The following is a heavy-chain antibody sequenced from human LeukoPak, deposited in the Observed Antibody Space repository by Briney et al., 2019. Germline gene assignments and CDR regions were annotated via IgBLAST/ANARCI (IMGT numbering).Heavy chain of an antibody. V-gene: IGHV1-8*03. Sequence: ASVKVSCKASGYTFTSYDINWVRQATGQGLEWMGWMNPNSGNTGYAQKFQGRVTITRNTSISTAYMELSSLRPEDTAVYYCAGGSDHRYYYYMDVWGKGTTVTVSS. CDR1: GYTFTSYD. CDR2: MNPNSGNT. CDR3: AGGSDHRYYYYMDV. J-gene: IGHJ6*03.